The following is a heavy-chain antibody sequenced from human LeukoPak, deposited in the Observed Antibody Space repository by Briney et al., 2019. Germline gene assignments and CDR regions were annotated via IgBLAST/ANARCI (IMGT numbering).Heavy chain of an antibody. CDR2: IFPSGGEI. Sequence: GGSLRLSCAASGFTFSTFAMIWVRQPPGKGLEWVSSIFPSGGEIHYADSVRGRFTISRDNSKSTLPLQMNSLRAEDTAIYYCATYRQVLLPFESWGQGTLVTVSS. D-gene: IGHD2-8*02. CDR3: ATYRQVLLPFES. J-gene: IGHJ4*02. CDR1: GFTFSTFA. V-gene: IGHV3-23*01.